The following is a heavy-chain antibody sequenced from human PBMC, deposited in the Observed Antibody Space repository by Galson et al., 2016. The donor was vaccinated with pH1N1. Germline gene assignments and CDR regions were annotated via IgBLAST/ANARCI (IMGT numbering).Heavy chain of an antibody. J-gene: IGHJ4*02. D-gene: IGHD3-10*01. V-gene: IGHV3-21*01. Sequence: SLRLSCAASGFTFSRYSMNWVRQAPGKGLEWVSSISSSSTNIYYADSMKGRFTISRDNAKNSLYLQMNSLRGEDTAMYYCAREIYKSGSFWGQGTLVTVSS. CDR2: ISSSSTNI. CDR1: GFTFSRYS. CDR3: AREIYKSGSF.